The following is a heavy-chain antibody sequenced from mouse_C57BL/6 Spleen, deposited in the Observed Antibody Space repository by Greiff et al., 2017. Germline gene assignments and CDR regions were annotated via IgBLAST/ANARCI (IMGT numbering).Heavy chain of an antibody. Sequence: QVQLKQSGPELVKPGASVKLSCKASGYAFSSSWMNWVKQRPGKGLEWIGRIYPGDGDTNYNGKFKGKATLTADKSSSTAYMQLISLTSEDSAVYFCARSGGPFDYWGQGTTLTVSS. CDR1: GYAFSSSW. D-gene: IGHD3-2*02. CDR2: IYPGDGDT. J-gene: IGHJ2*01. V-gene: IGHV1-82*01. CDR3: ARSGGPFDY.